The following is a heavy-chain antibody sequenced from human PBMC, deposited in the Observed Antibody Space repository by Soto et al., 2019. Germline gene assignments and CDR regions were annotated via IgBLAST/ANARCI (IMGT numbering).Heavy chain of an antibody. CDR2: IYYSGST. CDR3: ARLTPGYPILT. J-gene: IGHJ5*02. V-gene: IGHV4-31*11. CDR1: GGSISSGGYS. D-gene: IGHD6-13*01. Sequence: SETLSLTCAVSGGSISSGGYSWSWIRQPPGKGLEWIGYIYYSGSTYYNPSLKSRVTISVDTSKNQFSLKLSSVTAADTAVYYCARLTPGYPILTWGQGTLVTVSS.